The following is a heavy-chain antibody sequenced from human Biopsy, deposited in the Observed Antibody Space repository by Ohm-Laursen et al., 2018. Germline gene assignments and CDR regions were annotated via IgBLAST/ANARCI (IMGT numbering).Heavy chain of an antibody. CDR1: GYSFTSYY. CDR2: ISPSGSTT. D-gene: IGHD6-19*01. CDR3: ARNTGWYGDLYYFDY. Sequence: ASVKVSCKSSGYSFTSYYMHWVRQAPGQGLEWMGLISPSGSTTSYPQIFQGRVTMTRDTSKSTVYMELSSLRSADTAVYFCARNTGWYGDLYYFDYWGQGTLVTVSS. J-gene: IGHJ4*02. V-gene: IGHV1-46*01.